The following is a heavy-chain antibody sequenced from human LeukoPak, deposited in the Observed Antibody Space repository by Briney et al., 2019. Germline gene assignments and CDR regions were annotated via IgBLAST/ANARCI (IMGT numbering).Heavy chain of an antibody. V-gene: IGHV1-8*01. Sequence: GASVKVSCKASGYTFTSYDINWVRQATGQGLEWMGWMNPNSGNTGYAQKFQGRVTMTRNTSISTAYMELSSLRSGDTAVYYCARAGKNYYDSSGYYYDAFDIWGQGTMVTVSS. CDR3: ARAGKNYYDSSGYYYDAFDI. D-gene: IGHD3-22*01. CDR2: MNPNSGNT. CDR1: GYTFTSYD. J-gene: IGHJ3*02.